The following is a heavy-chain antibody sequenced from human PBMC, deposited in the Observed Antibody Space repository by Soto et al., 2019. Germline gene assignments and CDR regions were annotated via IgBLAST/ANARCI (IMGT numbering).Heavy chain of an antibody. D-gene: IGHD2-15*01. J-gene: IGHJ4*02. V-gene: IGHV3-15*01. Sequence: EVQLVESGGGLVKPGGSLRLSCAASGFTFSNAWMSWVRQAPGKGLEWVGRIKSKTYGGTTDYAAPVKGRFTISRDDSKNTLYLQMNSLKTEDTAVYYCTTEVVVVAAMDYWGQGTLVTVSS. CDR3: TTEVVVVAAMDY. CDR2: IKSKTYGGTT. CDR1: GFTFSNAW.